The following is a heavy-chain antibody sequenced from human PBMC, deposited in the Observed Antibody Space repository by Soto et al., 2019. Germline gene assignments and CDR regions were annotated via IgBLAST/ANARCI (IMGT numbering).Heavy chain of an antibody. D-gene: IGHD2-15*01. CDR1: GGTFSSYT. J-gene: IGHJ4*02. Sequence: QVQLVQSGAEVKKPGSSVKVSCKASGGTFSSYTISWVRQAPGQGLEWMGRIIPILGIANYAQKCQGRVTITADKPTSTAYMELSSLRSEDTAVYYCARGRRTYCSGGSCYSDDYWGQGTLVTVSS. CDR3: ARGRRTYCSGGSCYSDDY. CDR2: IIPILGIA. V-gene: IGHV1-69*02.